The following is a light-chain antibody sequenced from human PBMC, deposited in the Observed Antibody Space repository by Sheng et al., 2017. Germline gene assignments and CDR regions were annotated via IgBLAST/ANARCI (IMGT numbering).Light chain of an antibody. CDR3: QHYYNTPFT. CDR2: AAS. V-gene: IGKV1-16*01. Sequence: DIEMTQSPSSLPASVGDRVTITCRASEGIRNYLAWFQQKPGKAPNSLISAASTLQSGVPSRFSGSGSGTDFSLTISNLQPEDFATYYCQHYYNTPFTFGGGTKVEIK. CDR1: EGIRNY. J-gene: IGKJ4*01.